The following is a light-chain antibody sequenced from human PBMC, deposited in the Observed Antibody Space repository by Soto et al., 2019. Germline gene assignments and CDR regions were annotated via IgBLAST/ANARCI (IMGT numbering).Light chain of an antibody. J-gene: IGKJ1*01. CDR2: DAS. CDR1: QSIGTW. V-gene: IGKV1-5*01. CDR3: QQYNSYSRA. Sequence: DIQMTQSPSTLSASVGDRVTITCRASQSIGTWLAWYQHKPGRAPKLLIYDASTLEGGVPSRFSGSRSGTEFTFTISSLQPDDCASYYCQQYNSYSRAFGQGTKVEIK.